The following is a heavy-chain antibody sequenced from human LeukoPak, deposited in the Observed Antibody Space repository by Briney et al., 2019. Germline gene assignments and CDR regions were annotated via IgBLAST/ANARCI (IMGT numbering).Heavy chain of an antibody. V-gene: IGHV4-4*02. J-gene: IGHJ4*02. D-gene: IGHD3-22*01. CDR2: IYHSGST. Sequence: SETLSLTCTVSGGSISSSNWWSWVRQPPGKGLEWIGEIYHSGSTNYNPSLKCRVTISADKSKNHFSLKLSSVTAADTAVYYCARLGDSSGYYAFDYWGQGTLVTVSS. CDR1: GGSISSSNW. CDR3: ARLGDSSGYYAFDY.